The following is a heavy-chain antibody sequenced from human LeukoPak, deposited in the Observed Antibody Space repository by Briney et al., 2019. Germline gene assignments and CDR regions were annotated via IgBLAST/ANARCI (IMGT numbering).Heavy chain of an antibody. CDR2: ISGSGGST. Sequence: GGSLRLSCAASGFTFSSYAMSWVRQAPGKGLEWVSAISGSGGSTYYADSVKGRFTISRDNSKNTLYLQMNSLRAEDTAVYYCAREGEEYYYDSSGYLNWFDPWGQGTLVTVSS. D-gene: IGHD3-22*01. CDR1: GFTFSSYA. J-gene: IGHJ5*02. CDR3: AREGEEYYYDSSGYLNWFDP. V-gene: IGHV3-23*01.